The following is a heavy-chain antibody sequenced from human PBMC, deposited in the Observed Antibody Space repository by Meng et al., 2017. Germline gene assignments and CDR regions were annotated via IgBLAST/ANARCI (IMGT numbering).Heavy chain of an antibody. CDR2: MNPNSGNT. Sequence: QVRLVQSGGEWKKPGASVKVSCKASGYTLTSYDINWVRQATGQGLEWMGWMNPNSGNTGYAQKFQGRVTMTRNTSISTAYMELSSLRSEDTAVYYCVRGPNRWTGFDYWGQGTLVTVSS. D-gene: IGHD3/OR15-3a*01. CDR1: GYTLTSYD. J-gene: IGHJ4*02. V-gene: IGHV1-8*01. CDR3: VRGPNRWTGFDY.